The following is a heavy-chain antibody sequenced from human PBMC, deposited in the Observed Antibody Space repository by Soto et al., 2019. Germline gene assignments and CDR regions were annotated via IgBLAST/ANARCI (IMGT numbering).Heavy chain of an antibody. D-gene: IGHD6-6*01. Sequence: RLSCGAAGFTFSSYAMHWVRKAPGKGLEYVSAISSNGGSTYYANSVKGRFTISRDNSKNTLYLQMGSLRAEDMAVYYCARVYSSSSNYYFDYWGQGTLVTVS. J-gene: IGHJ4*02. CDR3: ARVYSSSSNYYFDY. V-gene: IGHV3-64*01. CDR2: ISSNGGST. CDR1: GFTFSSYA.